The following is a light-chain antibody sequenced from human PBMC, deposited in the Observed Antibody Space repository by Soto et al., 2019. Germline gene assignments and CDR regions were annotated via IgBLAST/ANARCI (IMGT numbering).Light chain of an antibody. CDR2: EVS. V-gene: IGLV2-14*01. CDR1: SSDVGTYNY. J-gene: IGLJ1*01. CDR3: SSFSSTTTYV. Sequence: QSVLTQPASVSGSPVQSITISCTGTSSDVGTYNYVSWYQHHPGEAPKLIIYEVSYRPSGVSNRFSGSKSGSTASLTISGLQAEDESDYYCSSFSSTTTYVFGTGTKVTVL.